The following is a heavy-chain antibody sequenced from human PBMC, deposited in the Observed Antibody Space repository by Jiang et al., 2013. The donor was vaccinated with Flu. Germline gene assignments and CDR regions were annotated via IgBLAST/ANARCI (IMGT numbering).Heavy chain of an antibody. CDR2: INAGNGNT. D-gene: IGHD2-2*01. Sequence: GAEVKKPGASVKVSCKASGYTFTSYAMHWVRQAPGQRLEWMGWINAGNGNTKYSQKFQGRVTITRDTSASTAYMELSSLRSEDTAVYYCARAEGEQNIVVVPSWGAYYGMDVWGKGTTVTGLL. J-gene: IGHJ6*04. CDR1: GYTFTSYA. V-gene: IGHV1-3*01. CDR3: ARAEGEQNIVVVPSWGAYYGMDV.